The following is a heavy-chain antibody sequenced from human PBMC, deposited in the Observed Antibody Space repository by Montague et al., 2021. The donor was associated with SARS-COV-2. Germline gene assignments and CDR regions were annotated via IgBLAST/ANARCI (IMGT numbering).Heavy chain of an antibody. Sequence: SETLSLTCTISGGSITGYFWTWIRQPPGKGLEWLGDMYYSGSTKYNPSLESRVTMSIDTSESQFSLHLRSVTAADTGVYYCARVPFSSSWYYLDYWGQGTLVTVSS. CDR1: GGSITGYF. D-gene: IGHD6-13*01. V-gene: IGHV4-59*12. CDR3: ARVPFSSSWYYLDY. J-gene: IGHJ4*02. CDR2: MYYSGST.